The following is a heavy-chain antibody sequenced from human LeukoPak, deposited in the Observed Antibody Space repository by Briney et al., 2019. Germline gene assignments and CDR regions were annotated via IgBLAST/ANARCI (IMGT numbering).Heavy chain of an antibody. J-gene: IGHJ6*03. CDR3: ARAYCSSTSCYSIYYYYMDV. D-gene: IGHD2-2*02. V-gene: IGHV1-2*02. Sequence: ASVKVSCKASGYTFTGYYMHWVRQAPGQGLEWMGWINPTSGGTNYAQKFQGRVTMTRDTSISTAYMELSRLRSEDTAVYYCARAYCSSTSCYSIYYYYMDVWGKGTTVTVSS. CDR1: GYTFTGYY. CDR2: INPTSGGT.